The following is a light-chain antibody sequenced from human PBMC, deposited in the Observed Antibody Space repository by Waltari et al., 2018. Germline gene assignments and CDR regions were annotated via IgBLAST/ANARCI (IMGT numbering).Light chain of an antibody. J-gene: IGKJ3*01. CDR2: KAS. CDR1: QSVNDY. V-gene: IGKV1-5*03. CDR3: QQYISYSL. Sequence: DIQMTQSPSTLSASVGDRVTITCRASQSVNDYLAWYQQKPGKAPKLLIYKASSLESGVPSRFSVCGSGTEFTLTISSLQPDDFATYYCQQYISYSLFGPGTKVDIK.